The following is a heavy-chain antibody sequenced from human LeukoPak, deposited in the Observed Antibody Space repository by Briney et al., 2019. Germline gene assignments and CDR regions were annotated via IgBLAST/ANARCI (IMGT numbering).Heavy chain of an antibody. Sequence: PGGSLRXSXAXSGFTXSNXXXXXXRXAXGXXXXGVSGXXGXGXSTYXXXXXXXXXTXXRDNSKNTLYLQMNSLRAEDTAVYYCAHGWGNRYFDYWGQGTLVTVSS. J-gene: IGHJ4*02. D-gene: IGHD7-27*01. V-gene: IGHV3-23*01. CDR3: AHGWGNRYFDY. CDR2: XXGXGXST. CDR1: GFTXSNXX.